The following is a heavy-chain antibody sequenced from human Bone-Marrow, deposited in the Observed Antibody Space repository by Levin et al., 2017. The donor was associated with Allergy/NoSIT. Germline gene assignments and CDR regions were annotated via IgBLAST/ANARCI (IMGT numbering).Heavy chain of an antibody. CDR3: ATSAAAAGTD. CDR2: IKEDGSDK. J-gene: IGHJ4*02. CDR1: GFTFSSYW. V-gene: IGHV3-7*01. Sequence: GGSLRLSCVASGFTFSSYWMSWVRQAPGKGLEWVANIKEDGSDKYYVDSVKGRFTISRDNAKNSLSLQMNSLRADDTAVYYCATSAAAAGTDWGQGTLVTVSS. D-gene: IGHD6-13*01.